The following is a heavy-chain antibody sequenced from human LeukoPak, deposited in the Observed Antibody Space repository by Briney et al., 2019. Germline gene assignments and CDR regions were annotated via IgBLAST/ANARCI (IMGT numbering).Heavy chain of an antibody. CDR3: ARVKVVPAAIIDIPYYFDY. Sequence: ASVKVSCKASGYTFTGYYMHWVRQAPGQGLEWMGWINPNSGGTNYAQKFQGRVTMTRDTSISTAYMELSRLRSDDTAVYYCARVKVVPAAIIDIPYYFDYWGQGTLVTVSS. J-gene: IGHJ4*02. CDR1: GYTFTGYY. D-gene: IGHD2-2*01. V-gene: IGHV1-2*02. CDR2: INPNSGGT.